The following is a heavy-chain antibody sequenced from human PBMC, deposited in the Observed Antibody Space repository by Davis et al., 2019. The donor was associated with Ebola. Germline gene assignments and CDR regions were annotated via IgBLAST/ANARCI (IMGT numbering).Heavy chain of an antibody. V-gene: IGHV2-5*02. CDR1: GFSLSTSGVG. Sequence: SGPTLVKPTQTLTLTCTFSGFSLSTSGVGVGWIRQPPGKALEWLALIYWDDYERSSPSLKSSLTITKDTSKSQVVLTMTNMDPVDTATYYCAHKRDSSSLFDYWGQGTLVTVSS. CDR3: AHKRDSSSLFDY. J-gene: IGHJ4*02. D-gene: IGHD6-6*01. CDR2: IYWDDYE.